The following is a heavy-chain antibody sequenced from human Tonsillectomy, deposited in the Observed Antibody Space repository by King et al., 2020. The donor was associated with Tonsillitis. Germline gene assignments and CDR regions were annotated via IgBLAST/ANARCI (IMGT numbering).Heavy chain of an antibody. CDR1: GGTFSSYA. CDR2: IIPIFGTA. V-gene: IGHV1-69*01. CDR3: ACRRLDKHDYSNYVAPIDP. J-gene: IGHJ5*02. Sequence: VQLVESGAEVKKPGSSVKVSCKASGGTFSSYAISWVRQAPGQGLEWMGGIIPIFGTANYAQKFQGRVTITADESTSTAYMELSSLRSADTAVYYCACRRLDKHDYSNYVAPIDPWGQGTLVTVSS. D-gene: IGHD4-11*01.